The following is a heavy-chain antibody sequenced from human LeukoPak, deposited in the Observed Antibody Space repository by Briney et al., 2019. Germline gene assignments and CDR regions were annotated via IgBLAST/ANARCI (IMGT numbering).Heavy chain of an antibody. D-gene: IGHD6-13*01. V-gene: IGHV4-38-2*02. CDR1: GYSISSGYY. CDR2: IYHSGST. CDR3: ARTPSGYSSSWYFDY. Sequence: KSSETLSLTCTVSGYSISSGYYWGWIRQPPGKGLEWIGSIYHSGSTYYNPSFKSRVTISVDTSKNQFSLKLSSVTAADTAVYYCARTPSGYSSSWYFDYWGQGTLVTVSS. J-gene: IGHJ4*02.